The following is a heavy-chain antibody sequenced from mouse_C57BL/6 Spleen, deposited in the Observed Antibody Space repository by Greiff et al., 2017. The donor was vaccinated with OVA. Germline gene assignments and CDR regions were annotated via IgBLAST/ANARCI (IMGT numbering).Heavy chain of an antibody. D-gene: IGHD2-1*01. CDR1: GFSLTSYG. CDR3: AKGYYGNLDWYFDV. Sequence: QVQLQQSGPGLVQPSQSLSITCTVSGFSLTSYGVHWVRQSPGKGLEWLGVIWRGGSTDYNAAFMSRLSITKDNSKSQVFFKMNSLQADNTAIYYGAKGYYGNLDWYFDVWGTGTTVTVSS. CDR2: IWRGGST. V-gene: IGHV2-5*01. J-gene: IGHJ1*03.